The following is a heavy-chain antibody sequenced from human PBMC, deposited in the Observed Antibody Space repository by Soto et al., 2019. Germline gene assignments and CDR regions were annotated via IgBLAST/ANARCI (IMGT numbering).Heavy chain of an antibody. CDR1: GGSISSYY. J-gene: IGHJ5*02. CDR3: ARVQDIVLIMGEFVVDP. CDR2: IYYSGST. D-gene: IGHD2-8*01. V-gene: IGHV4-59*01. Sequence: SETLSLTCTVSGGSISSYYWSWIRQPPGKGLEWIGYIYYSGSTNYNPSLKSRVTISVDTSKNQFSLKLSSVTAADTAVYYYARVQDIVLIMGEFVVDPWGQGTLVTVSS.